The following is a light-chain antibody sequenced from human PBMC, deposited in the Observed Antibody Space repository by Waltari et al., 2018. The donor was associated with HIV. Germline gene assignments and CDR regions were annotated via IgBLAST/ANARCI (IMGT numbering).Light chain of an antibody. J-gene: IGLJ2*01. V-gene: IGLV2-8*01. CDR3: SSYAANNTFVI. CDR2: EVT. CDR1: SNDFGRYDF. Sequence: QSALTQPPSASGPPGQSVTISCTGTSNDFGRYDFVSWYQLRPGNVPKLIIYEVTKRPSGVAVRFSGSKSGNTASLTVSGLQNDDEADYYCSSYAANNTFVIFGGGTKLTVL.